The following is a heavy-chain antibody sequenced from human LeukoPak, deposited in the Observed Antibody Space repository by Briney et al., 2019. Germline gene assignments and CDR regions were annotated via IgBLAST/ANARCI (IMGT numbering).Heavy chain of an antibody. CDR1: GGSFSGYY. V-gene: IGHV4-34*01. Sequence: SETLSLTCAVCGGSFSGYYWSWIRQPPGKGLEWIGEINHSGSTNYNPSLKSRVTISVDTSKNQFSLKLSSVTAADTAVYYCARGSPSNYDFWSGYFGRYYFDYWGQGTLVTVSS. J-gene: IGHJ4*02. CDR2: INHSGST. D-gene: IGHD3-3*01. CDR3: ARGSPSNYDFWSGYFGRYYFDY.